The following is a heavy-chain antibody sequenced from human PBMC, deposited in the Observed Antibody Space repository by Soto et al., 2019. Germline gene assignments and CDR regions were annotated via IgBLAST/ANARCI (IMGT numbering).Heavy chain of an antibody. J-gene: IGHJ4*02. CDR2: ISSSGSTI. CDR1: GFTFSDYY. D-gene: IGHD2-8*01. CDR3: AREGACTNGVCLIGFDY. V-gene: IGHV3-11*01. Sequence: GGSLSLSCAASGFTFSDYYMSWIRQAPGKGLEWVSYISSSGSTIYYADSVKGRFTISRDNAKNSLYLQMNSLRAEDTAVYYCAREGACTNGVCLIGFDYWGQGTLVTVSS.